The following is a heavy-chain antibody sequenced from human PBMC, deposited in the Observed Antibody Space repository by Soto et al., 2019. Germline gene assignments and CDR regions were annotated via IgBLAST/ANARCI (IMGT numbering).Heavy chain of an antibody. J-gene: IGHJ6*02. CDR1: GYTFTGYY. D-gene: IGHD2-2*02. CDR3: ARTPRRMGYCSSTSCYNVYYYYGMDV. V-gene: IGHV1-2*04. Sequence: ASVKVSCKASGYTFTGYYMHWVRQAPGQGLEWMGWINPNSGGTNYAQKFQGWVTMTRDTSISTAYMELSRLRSDDTAVYYCARTPRRMGYCSSTSCYNVYYYYGMDVRGQGTTVTVSS. CDR2: INPNSGGT.